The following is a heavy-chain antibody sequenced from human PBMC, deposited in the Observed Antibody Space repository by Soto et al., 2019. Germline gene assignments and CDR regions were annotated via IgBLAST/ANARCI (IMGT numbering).Heavy chain of an antibody. CDR1: GFTFSTYA. V-gene: IGHV3-23*01. D-gene: IGHD4-17*01. CDR2: ITGSGGST. Sequence: EVQLLESGGGLVQPGGSLRLSCAASGFTFSTYAMIWVRQAPGKGLVWGSVITGSGGSTYYADSVKGRFTISRDTSKNTLFLQMNSLRAEDTAVDYCAKDRYGDYGGIDYWGQGTMVTVSS. CDR3: AKDRYGDYGGIDY. J-gene: IGHJ4*02.